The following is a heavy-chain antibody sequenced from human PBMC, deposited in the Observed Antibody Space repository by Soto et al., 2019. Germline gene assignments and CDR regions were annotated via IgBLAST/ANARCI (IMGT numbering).Heavy chain of an antibody. CDR2: FDPEDGET. D-gene: IGHD2-2*01. V-gene: IGHV1-24*01. CDR1: GYTLTELS. Sequence: GASVKVSCKVSGYTLTELSMHWVRQAPGKGLEWMGGFDPEDGETIYAQKFQGRVTMTEDTSTDTAYMELSSLRSEDTAVYYCAPGKYQLPPHAFDIWGQGTMVTVSS. CDR3: APGKYQLPPHAFDI. J-gene: IGHJ3*02.